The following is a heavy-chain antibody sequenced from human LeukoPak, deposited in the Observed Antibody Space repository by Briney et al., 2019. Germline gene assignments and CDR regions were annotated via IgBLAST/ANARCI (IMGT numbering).Heavy chain of an antibody. Sequence: PSETLSLTCTVSGGSISYYYWSWIRQSPGMGLEWMGYIFYSGSTNYNPSLKSRVTISVDTSRNHFSLKLSSVTAADTAVYYCASLTSGSYLYWGQGTLVTVSS. V-gene: IGHV4-59*08. D-gene: IGHD1-26*01. J-gene: IGHJ4*02. CDR3: ASLTSGSYLY. CDR2: IFYSGST. CDR1: GGSISYYY.